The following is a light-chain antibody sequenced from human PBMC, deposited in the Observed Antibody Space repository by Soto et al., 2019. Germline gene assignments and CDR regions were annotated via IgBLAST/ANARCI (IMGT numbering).Light chain of an antibody. CDR1: QTISSW. CDR3: QHYNSYSEA. V-gene: IGKV1-5*03. CDR2: KAS. Sequence: DIQMTQAPSTLSGSVGDRVTITCRASQTISSWLAWYQQKPGKAPKLLIYKASTLKSGVQSRFSGSGSGTEFTLTISSLQPDDFSTYYCQHYNSYSEACGQGTKVELK. J-gene: IGKJ1*01.